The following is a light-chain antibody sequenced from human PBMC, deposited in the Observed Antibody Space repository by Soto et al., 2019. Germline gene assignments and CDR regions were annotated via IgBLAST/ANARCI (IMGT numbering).Light chain of an antibody. CDR1: SSDVGRYNY. CDR2: DVS. J-gene: IGLJ1*01. CDR3: SSYTSSNTFV. Sequence: QSVLAQPASVSGSPGQSIAISCTGTSSDVGRYNYVSWFQQHPGKAPKLMIYDVSNRPSGVSDRFSGSKSGNTASLTISGLQAEDEADYYCSSYTSSNTFVFGTGIKVTVL. V-gene: IGLV2-14*01.